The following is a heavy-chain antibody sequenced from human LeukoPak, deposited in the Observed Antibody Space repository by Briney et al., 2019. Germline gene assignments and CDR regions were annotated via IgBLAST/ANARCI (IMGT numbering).Heavy chain of an antibody. CDR1: GGSTSSGGYY. V-gene: IGHV4-31*03. CDR2: IYYSGST. CDR3: ARVGSSWFPHYNNWFDP. D-gene: IGHD6-13*01. Sequence: SETLSLTCTVSGGSTSSGGYYWSWIRQHPGKGLEWIGYIYYSGSTYYSPSLKSRVTISVDTSKNQFSLKLSSVTAADTAVYYCARVGSSWFPHYNNWFDPWGQGTLVTVSS. J-gene: IGHJ5*02.